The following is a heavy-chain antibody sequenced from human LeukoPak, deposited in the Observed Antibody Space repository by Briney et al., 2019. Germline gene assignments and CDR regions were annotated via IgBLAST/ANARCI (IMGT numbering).Heavy chain of an antibody. CDR1: GDNVSTNTAA. J-gene: IGHJ6*02. D-gene: IGHD1-20*01. CDR3: ASEYNWNLSGMDV. Sequence: SQTLSLTCAISGDNVSTNTAAWSWIRQSPSRGLEWLGRTYYRFTWYNEYAVSVKSRITITPDTSKNQFSLQLNSVTPEDTAMYYCASEYNWNLSGMDVWGQGTTVTVSS. CDR2: TYYRFTWYN. V-gene: IGHV6-1*01.